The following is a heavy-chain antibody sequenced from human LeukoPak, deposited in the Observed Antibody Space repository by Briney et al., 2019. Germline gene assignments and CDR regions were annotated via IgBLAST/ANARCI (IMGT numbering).Heavy chain of an antibody. Sequence: GGSLRLFCAASGFTFSSYSMNWVRQAPGEGREWVSSISSSSSYIYYAASVKGRFTIYRDNAKNSAYLQMNSLGAEDAAVYYCARAVGPFDAFDIWGQGTMVTVSS. CDR2: ISSSSSYI. J-gene: IGHJ3*02. V-gene: IGHV3-21*01. CDR3: ARAVGPFDAFDI. CDR1: GFTFSSYS.